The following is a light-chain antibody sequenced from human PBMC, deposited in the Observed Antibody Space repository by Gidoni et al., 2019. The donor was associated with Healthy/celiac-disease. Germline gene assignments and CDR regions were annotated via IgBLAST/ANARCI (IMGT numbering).Light chain of an antibody. CDR1: QSISSY. Sequence: DLQMTPSPSSLSASVGDRVTITCRASQSISSYLNWYQQKPGKAPKLLIYAASSLQSGVPSRFSGSGSGTDFTLTISSLQPEDFATYYCQQSYSTLRTFGQGTKVEIK. CDR3: QQSYSTLRT. CDR2: AAS. V-gene: IGKV1-39*01. J-gene: IGKJ1*01.